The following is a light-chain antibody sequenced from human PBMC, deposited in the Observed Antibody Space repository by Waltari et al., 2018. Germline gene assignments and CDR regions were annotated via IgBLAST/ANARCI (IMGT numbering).Light chain of an antibody. Sequence: DIVMTQSPLSLSVTPGEPAPIPCRSSPSLLHSNGYNYLNWYLQKPGQSPQLLIYLGSNRASGVPDRFSGSGSGTDFTLEISRVEAEDVGLYYCMQALQTPYAFGQGTKLEIK. V-gene: IGKV2-28*01. CDR1: PSLLHSNGYNY. CDR3: MQALQTPYA. CDR2: LGS. J-gene: IGKJ2*01.